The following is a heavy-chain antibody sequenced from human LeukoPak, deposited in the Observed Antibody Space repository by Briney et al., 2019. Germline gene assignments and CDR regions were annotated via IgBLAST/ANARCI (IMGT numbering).Heavy chain of an antibody. CDR1: GYTLTAHY. Sequence: ASVKVSCKASGYTLTAHYMHWVRQAPGQGLEWMGRINPNSGDTNYAQKFQGRVTMTRDTSISTAYMDLSRLTSDDTAVYNCARPYGSGSFDNWFDPWGQGTLVIVSS. D-gene: IGHD3-10*01. CDR2: INPNSGDT. CDR3: ARPYGSGSFDNWFDP. J-gene: IGHJ5*02. V-gene: IGHV1-2*06.